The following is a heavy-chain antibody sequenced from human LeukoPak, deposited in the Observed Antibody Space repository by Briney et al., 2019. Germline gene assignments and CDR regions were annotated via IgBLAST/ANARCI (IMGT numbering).Heavy chain of an antibody. D-gene: IGHD3-10*02. Sequence: PGGSLRLSCAASGFTFSSYSMNWVRQAPGKGLEWVSSISSSSSYIYYADSLKGRFTISRDNAKNSLYLQMNSLRAEDTAVYYCAREWEVTTMCPDYWGQGTLVTVSS. V-gene: IGHV3-21*01. CDR3: AREWEVTTMCPDY. J-gene: IGHJ4*02. CDR1: GFTFSSYS. CDR2: ISSSSSYI.